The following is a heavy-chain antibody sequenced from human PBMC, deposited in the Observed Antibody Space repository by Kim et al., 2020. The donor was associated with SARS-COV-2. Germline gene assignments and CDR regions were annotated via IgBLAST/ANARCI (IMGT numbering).Heavy chain of an antibody. J-gene: IGHJ4*02. CDR3: ARNLPAAVDNTPFDY. Sequence: ADSVQGPFPIPSDNAKSSLYLQMNSLRAEDTAVYYCARNLPAAVDNTPFDYWGQGTLVTVSS. D-gene: IGHD5-12*01. V-gene: IGHV3-11*01.